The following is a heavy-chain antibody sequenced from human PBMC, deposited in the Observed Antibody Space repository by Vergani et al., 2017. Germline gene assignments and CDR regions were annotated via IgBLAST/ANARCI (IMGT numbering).Heavy chain of an antibody. Sequence: QVQLVQSGVEVKKPGASVKVSCKASGYTFTGYYMHWVRQAPGQGLEWMGWINPNSGGTNYAQKFQGWVTMTRDTSISTAYMELSRLRSDDTAVYYCARGDDYGGLRGHDAFDIWGQGTMVTVSS. D-gene: IGHD4-23*01. V-gene: IGHV1-2*04. J-gene: IGHJ3*02. CDR3: ARGDDYGGLRGHDAFDI. CDR1: GYTFTGYY. CDR2: INPNSGGT.